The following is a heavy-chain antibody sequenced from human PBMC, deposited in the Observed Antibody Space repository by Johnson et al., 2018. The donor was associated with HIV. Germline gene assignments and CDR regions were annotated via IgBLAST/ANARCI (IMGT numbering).Heavy chain of an antibody. Sequence: VQLVESGGGVVRPGGSLRLSCAASGFTFDDYGMSWVRHIPGKGLEWVSVSYSGGSTYSAGVVKGRFTISRDNAKNSLQLQRNSLRAEDTAVYYCAKDALRLGVVSGLDMWGQGTMVTVSS. CDR2: SYSGGST. D-gene: IGHD3-3*01. J-gene: IGHJ3*02. CDR1: GFTFDDYG. CDR3: AKDALRLGVVSGLDM. V-gene: IGHV3-20*04.